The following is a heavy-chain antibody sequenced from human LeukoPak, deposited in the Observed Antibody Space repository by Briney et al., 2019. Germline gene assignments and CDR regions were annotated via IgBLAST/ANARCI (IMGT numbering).Heavy chain of an antibody. V-gene: IGHV4-34*01. CDR3: ARTGKTPEFDY. Sequence: PSETLSLTCAVYGGSFSGYYWSWIRQPPGKGLEWIGEINHSGSTNCNPSLKSRVTISVDTSKNQFSLKLSSVTAADTAVYYCARTGKTPEFDYWGQGTLVTVSS. J-gene: IGHJ4*02. D-gene: IGHD3-10*01. CDR1: GGSFSGYY. CDR2: INHSGST.